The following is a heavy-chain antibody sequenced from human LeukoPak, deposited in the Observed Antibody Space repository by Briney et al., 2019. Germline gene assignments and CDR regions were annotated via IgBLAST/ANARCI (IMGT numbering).Heavy chain of an antibody. Sequence: GGSLRLSCAASEFITYGMIWVRQAPGKGLEWVSVIYSGGSTYYADSVKGRFTISRDNSKNTLYLQMNSLRAEDTAVYYCARNLLGWNLDYWGQGTLVTVSS. CDR3: ARNLLGWNLDY. D-gene: IGHD1-1*01. CDR1: EFITYG. V-gene: IGHV3-66*01. CDR2: IYSGGST. J-gene: IGHJ4*02.